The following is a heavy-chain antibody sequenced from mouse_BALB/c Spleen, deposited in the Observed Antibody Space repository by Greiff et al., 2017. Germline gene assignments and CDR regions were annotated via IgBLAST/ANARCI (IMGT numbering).Heavy chain of an antibody. CDR2: ISSGGST. J-gene: IGHJ4*01. CDR3: AREGSYYAMDY. V-gene: IGHV5-6-5*01. Sequence: EVQLQQSGGGLVKPGGSLKLSCAASGFTFSSYAMSWVRQTPEKRLEWVASISSGGSTYYPDSVKGRFTISRDNARNILYLQMSSLRSEDTAMYYCAREGSYYAMDYWGQGTSVTVSS. CDR1: GFTFSSYA.